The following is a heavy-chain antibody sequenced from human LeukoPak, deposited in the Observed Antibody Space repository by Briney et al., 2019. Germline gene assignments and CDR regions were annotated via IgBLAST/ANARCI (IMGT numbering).Heavy chain of an antibody. Sequence: SETLSLTCTVSGGSISSSVYYWGWIRQPPGKGLEWIGEINHSGSTNYNPSLKSRVTISVDTSKNQFSLKLSSVTAADTAVYYCARADSLYSSGWFRWGQGTLVTVSS. D-gene: IGHD6-19*01. CDR1: GGSISSSVYY. CDR2: INHSGST. V-gene: IGHV4-39*07. J-gene: IGHJ4*02. CDR3: ARADSLYSSGWFR.